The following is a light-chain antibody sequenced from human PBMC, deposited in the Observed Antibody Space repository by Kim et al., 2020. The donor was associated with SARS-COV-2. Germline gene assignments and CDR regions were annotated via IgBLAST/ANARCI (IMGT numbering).Light chain of an antibody. CDR3: QTWGTGTPYV. Sequence: SVKLTCTLSSGHSSSDIAWHQQQPEKGPRYLIKVNSDGSHIKGDGIPDRFSGSRSGAERYLTISSLQSEDEADYYCQTWGTGTPYVFGSGTKVTVL. J-gene: IGLJ1*01. CDR1: SGHSSSD. V-gene: IGLV4-69*01. CDR2: VNSDGSH.